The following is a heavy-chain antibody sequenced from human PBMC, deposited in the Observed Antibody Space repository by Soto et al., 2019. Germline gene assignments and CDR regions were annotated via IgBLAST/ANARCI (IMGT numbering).Heavy chain of an antibody. Sequence: QVTLKESGPVLVKPTETLTLRCTVSGLSITDSEMGVSWIRQPPVQLLVWLAHIASSGEKSYRTVLKSRLAISKDTSKSQIVLTMTNMDPANTATYYCARRHLAVAVSPWFDPWGQGIPVTVSS. CDR1: GLSITDSEMG. D-gene: IGHD6-19*01. V-gene: IGHV2-26*01. J-gene: IGHJ5*02. CDR3: ARRHLAVAVSPWFDP. CDR2: IASSGEK.